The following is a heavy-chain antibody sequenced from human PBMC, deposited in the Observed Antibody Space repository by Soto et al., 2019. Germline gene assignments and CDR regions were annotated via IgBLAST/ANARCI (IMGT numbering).Heavy chain of an antibody. Sequence: EVQLLESGGGLVQPGGSLRLSCAASGFTFSSYAMSWVRQAPGKGLEWVSAISGSGGSTYYADSVKGRFTISRDNSKNTLYLQMNSLRAEDTAVYYCAKSKWSIPAAEDWYFDRWCRGTLVTVSS. CDR3: AKSKWSIPAAEDWYFDR. CDR2: ISGSGGST. V-gene: IGHV3-23*01. J-gene: IGHJ2*01. CDR1: GFTFSSYA. D-gene: IGHD6-25*01.